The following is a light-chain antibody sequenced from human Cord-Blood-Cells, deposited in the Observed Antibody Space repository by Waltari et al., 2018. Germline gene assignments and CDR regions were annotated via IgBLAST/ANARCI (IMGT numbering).Light chain of an antibody. Sequence: EIVLTQSPATLSLSPGERATLSCRASQSVSSYLAWYQQKPGQAPRLLIYDASNRATGIPARFRCRGSGTDFTLTISSLEPEDFAVYYCQQRSNWPSFGPGTKVDIK. CDR3: QQRSNWPS. CDR1: QSVSSY. V-gene: IGKV3-11*01. CDR2: DAS. J-gene: IGKJ3*01.